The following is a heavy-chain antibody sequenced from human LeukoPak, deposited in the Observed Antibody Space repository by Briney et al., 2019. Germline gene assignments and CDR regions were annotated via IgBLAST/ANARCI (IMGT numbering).Heavy chain of an antibody. CDR3: ARDHSGSQHWFDP. J-gene: IGHJ5*02. V-gene: IGHV1-46*01. Sequence: ASVKVSCKASGYTFTSYYMHWVRQAPGHGLEWMGVINPSAGTTSYAQRFQGRVTMTSDTSTSTAYMELSSLRSEDTAVYYCARDHSGSQHWFDPWGQGTLVTVSS. D-gene: IGHD1-26*01. CDR2: INPSAGTT. CDR1: GYTFTSYY.